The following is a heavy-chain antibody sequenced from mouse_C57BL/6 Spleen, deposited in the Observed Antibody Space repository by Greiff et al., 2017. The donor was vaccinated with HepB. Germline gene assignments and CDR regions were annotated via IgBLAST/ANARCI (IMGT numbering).Heavy chain of an antibody. D-gene: IGHD1-1*01. CDR1: GFTFSNYW. CDR2: IRLKSDNSAT. J-gene: IGHJ4*01. CDR3: TGGTTVVAYYYAMDY. Sequence: EVQGVESGGGLVQPGGSMKLSCVASGFTFSNYWMNWVRQSPEKGLEWVAQIRLKSDNSATHYAESVKGRFTISRDDSKSSVYLQMNNLRAEDTGIYYCTGGTTVVAYYYAMDYWGQGTSVTVSS. V-gene: IGHV6-3*01.